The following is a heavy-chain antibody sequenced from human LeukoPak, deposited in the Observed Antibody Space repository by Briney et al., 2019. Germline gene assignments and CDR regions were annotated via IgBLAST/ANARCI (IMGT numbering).Heavy chain of an antibody. V-gene: IGHV1-3*03. D-gene: IGHD6-19*01. J-gene: IGHJ4*02. CDR1: GYTFTSYA. Sequence: RASVKVSCKASGYTFTSYAMHWVRQAPGQRLEWVGWIKAVSGDTKYSQELQGRVTITRDTSATTVYMELSSLRYEDMAVYYCARVAGTLFDYWGQGTLVTVSS. CDR3: ARVAGTLFDY. CDR2: IKAVSGDT.